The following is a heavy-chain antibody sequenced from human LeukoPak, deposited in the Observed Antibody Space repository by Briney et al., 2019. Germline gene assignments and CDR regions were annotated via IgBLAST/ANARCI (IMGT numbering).Heavy chain of an antibody. CDR3: ARGVYYDILTGYYFGYFDY. CDR2: IYYSGST. J-gene: IGHJ4*02. V-gene: IGHV4-59*01. Sequence: SETLSLTCTVSGGSISSYYWSWIRQPPGKGLEGIGYIYYSGSTNYNPSLKSRVTISVDTSKNQFSLKLSSVTAADTAVYYCARGVYYDILTGYYFGYFDYWGQGTLVTVSS. CDR1: GGSISSYY. D-gene: IGHD3-9*01.